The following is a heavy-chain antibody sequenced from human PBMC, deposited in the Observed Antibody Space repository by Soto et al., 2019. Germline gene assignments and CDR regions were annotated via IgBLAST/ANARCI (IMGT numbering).Heavy chain of an antibody. V-gene: IGHV6-1*01. CDR3: ARDLPYGSGTTCYSRWFDS. Sequence: PSQTLSLTCAISGDSVSSNSAAWNWIRQSPSRGLEWLGRTYYRSKWYNGYAVAVKSRISINPDTSKNQFSLQLNSVTPEDTAVYYCARDLPYGSGTTCYSRWFDSWGRGTLVTVSS. CDR2: TYYRSKWYN. CDR1: GDSVSSNSAA. J-gene: IGHJ5*01. D-gene: IGHD2-15*01.